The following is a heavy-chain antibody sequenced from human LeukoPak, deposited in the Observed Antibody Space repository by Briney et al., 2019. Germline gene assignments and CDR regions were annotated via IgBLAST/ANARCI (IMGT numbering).Heavy chain of an antibody. J-gene: IGHJ4*02. CDR3: AQGWSGSASWALQIFDN. Sequence: GRSLRLSCAASGFTFSSYGLHWVRQAPGKGLEWVAVISYDGSNKYYADSVKGRFTISRDNSKNTVYLQMNSLTTEDTAVYFCAQGWSGSASWALQIFDNWGQGTLVTVSS. D-gene: IGHD2-2*01. CDR2: ISYDGSNK. V-gene: IGHV3-30*18. CDR1: GFTFSSYG.